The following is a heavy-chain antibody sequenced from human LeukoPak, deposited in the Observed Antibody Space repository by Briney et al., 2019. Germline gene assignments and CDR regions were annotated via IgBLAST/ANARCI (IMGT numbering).Heavy chain of an antibody. CDR3: AKDLGAAAGAGGYFDY. V-gene: IGHV3-43D*03. D-gene: IGHD6-13*01. CDR1: GFTFDDYA. J-gene: IGHJ4*02. Sequence: GGSLRLSRAASGFTFDDYAMHWVRQAPGKGLEWVSLSWDGGSTYYADSVKGRFTISRDNSKNSLYLQMNSLRAEDTALYYCAKDLGAAAGAGGYFDYWGQGTLVTVSS. CDR2: SWDGGST.